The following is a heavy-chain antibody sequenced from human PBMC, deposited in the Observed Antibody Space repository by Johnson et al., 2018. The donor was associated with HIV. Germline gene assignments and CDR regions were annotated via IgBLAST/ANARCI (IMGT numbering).Heavy chain of an antibody. CDR1: GFTFSSYA. V-gene: IGHV3-20*04. J-gene: IGHJ3*02. CDR3: ARDRYSSSSGAFDI. CDR2: INWNGGST. D-gene: IGHD6-6*01. Sequence: VQLVESGGGVVQPGRSLRLSCAASGFTFSSYAMHWVRQVPGKGLEWVSHINWNGGSTGYADSVEGRFTISRDNAKNSLYLQMNSLRAEDTALYYCARDRYSSSSGAFDIWGQGTMVTVSS.